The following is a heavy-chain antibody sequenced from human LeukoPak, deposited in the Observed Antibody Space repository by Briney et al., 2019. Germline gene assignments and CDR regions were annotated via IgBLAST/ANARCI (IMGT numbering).Heavy chain of an antibody. Sequence: GGSLRLSCAASGFTFSSYEMNWVRQAPGKGLEWVSYISSSGSTIYYADSVKGRFTISRDNAKNSLYLQMNSLRAEDTAVYYCARSSSDFWSGYYTGNYFDYWGQGTLVTVPS. D-gene: IGHD3-3*01. CDR1: GFTFSSYE. CDR2: ISSSGSTI. V-gene: IGHV3-48*03. J-gene: IGHJ4*02. CDR3: ARSSSDFWSGYYTGNYFDY.